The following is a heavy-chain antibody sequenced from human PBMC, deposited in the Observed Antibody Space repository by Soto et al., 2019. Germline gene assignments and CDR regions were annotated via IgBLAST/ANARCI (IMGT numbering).Heavy chain of an antibody. V-gene: IGHV3-74*01. CDR2: INNDGSNT. CDR3: ARDPLIGTTDYGLDV. Sequence: VQLVESGGGLVQPGGSLRLSCAASGFTFSTYWMHWVRQPPGKGLVWVSRINNDGSNTAYADSVKGRFTISRDNAQSTLYLQMNSLRAEDTAVYYSARDPLIGTTDYGLDVWGQGTTVSVSS. J-gene: IGHJ6*02. D-gene: IGHD1-7*01. CDR1: GFTFSTYW.